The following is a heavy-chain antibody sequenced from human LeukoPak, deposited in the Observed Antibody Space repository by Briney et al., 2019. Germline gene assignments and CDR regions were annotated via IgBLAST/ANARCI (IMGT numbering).Heavy chain of an antibody. D-gene: IGHD1-1*01. CDR3: AREKIGTGTILGKDYYYMDV. V-gene: IGHV4-39*07. Sequence: SQTLSLTCTVSGGSINSGGYFWGWIRQPPGKGLEWIGTINYSRSPYYNPSLRSRVTISLDTSKNQFSLKLSSVTAADTAMYYCAREKIGTGTILGKDYYYMDVWGKGTTVTVSS. J-gene: IGHJ6*03. CDR1: GGSINSGGYF. CDR2: INYSRSP.